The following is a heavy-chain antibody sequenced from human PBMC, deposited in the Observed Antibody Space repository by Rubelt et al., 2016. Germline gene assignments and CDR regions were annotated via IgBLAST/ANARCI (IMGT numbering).Heavy chain of an antibody. J-gene: IGHJ4*02. V-gene: IGHV1-69*04. Sequence: QVQLVQSGAEVKKPGSSVKVSCKTSGGTFSNYDINWVRQAPGHGLEWMGRIIPILGSVKEARRVGGVVRITGDKSTGTAYMELNSLRSEDTAVYYCARPPGKGAYWGQGTLVTVSS. CDR2: IIPILGSV. CDR3: ARPPGKGAY. D-gene: IGHD4-23*01. CDR1: GGTFSNYD.